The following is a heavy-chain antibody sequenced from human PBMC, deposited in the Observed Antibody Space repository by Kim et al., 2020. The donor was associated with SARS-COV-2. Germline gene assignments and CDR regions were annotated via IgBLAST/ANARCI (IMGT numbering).Heavy chain of an antibody. J-gene: IGHJ3*02. CDR3: AREVPDAFDI. CDR2: IYSGGST. V-gene: IGHV3-53*04. CDR1: GFTVSSNY. Sequence: GGSLRLSCAASGFTVSSNYMSCVRQAPGKGLEWVSVIYSGGSTYYADSVKGRFTISRHNSKNTLYLQMNSLRAEDTAVYYCAREVPDAFDIWGQGTMVTVSS.